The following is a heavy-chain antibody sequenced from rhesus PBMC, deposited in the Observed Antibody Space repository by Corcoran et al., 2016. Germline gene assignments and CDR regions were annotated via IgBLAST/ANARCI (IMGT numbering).Heavy chain of an antibody. J-gene: IGHJ4*01. D-gene: IGHD4-29*01. V-gene: IGHV2-174*01. Sequence: QVTLQESGPALVKPTQTLTLTCTFSGFSLTTSRMGVCLIRPPPGKALEWLALIYWDYDKYYSTSLKSRLTISKDTSKNQVVLTMTNMDPVDTATYYCARKHYGSSYEHFDYWGQGVLVTVSS. CDR2: IYWDYDK. CDR1: GFSLTTSRMG. CDR3: ARKHYGSSYEHFDY.